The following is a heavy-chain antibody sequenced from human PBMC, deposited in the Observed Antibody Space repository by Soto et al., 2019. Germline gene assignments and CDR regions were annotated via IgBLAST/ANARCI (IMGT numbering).Heavy chain of an antibody. J-gene: IGHJ6*03. CDR3: ARANWGYGIYHYYYYMDV. D-gene: IGHD7-27*01. CDR2: TYYRSKWYN. Sequence: SQTLSLTCVISGDIVSSNSAAWNWIRQSPSRGLEWLGRTYYRSKWYNDYAVSVKSRITINPDTSKNQFSLQLNSVTPEDTAVYYCARANWGYGIYHYYYYMDVWGKGTTVTVSS. CDR1: GDIVSSNSAA. V-gene: IGHV6-1*01.